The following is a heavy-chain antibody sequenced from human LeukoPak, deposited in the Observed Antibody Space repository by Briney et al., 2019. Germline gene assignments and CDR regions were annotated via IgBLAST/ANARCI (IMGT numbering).Heavy chain of an antibody. CDR3: ARKPLVTPYYFDY. CDR1: GGSISSSSYY. J-gene: IGHJ4*02. D-gene: IGHD3-9*01. Sequence: SETLSLTCTVSGGSISSSSYYWGWIRQPPGKGLEWIGSIYYSGSTYYNPSLKSRVTISVDTSKNQFSPKLSSVTAADTAVYYCARKPLVTPYYFDYWGQGTLVTVSS. V-gene: IGHV4-39*01. CDR2: IYYSGST.